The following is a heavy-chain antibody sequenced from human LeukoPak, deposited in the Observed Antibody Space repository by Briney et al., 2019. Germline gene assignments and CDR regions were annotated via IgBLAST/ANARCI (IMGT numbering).Heavy chain of an antibody. D-gene: IGHD2-8*01. CDR1: GFTVSSNY. CDR3: AKENCTNGVCYSYYYYYGMDV. V-gene: IGHV3-66*01. CDR2: IYSGGST. J-gene: IGHJ6*02. Sequence: PGGSLRLSCAAAGFTVSSNYMSWVRQAPGKGLGWVSVIYSGGSTYYADSVKGRFTISKDNSKNTLYLQMNSLRAEDTAVYYCAKENCTNGVCYSYYYYYGMDVWGQGTTVTVSS.